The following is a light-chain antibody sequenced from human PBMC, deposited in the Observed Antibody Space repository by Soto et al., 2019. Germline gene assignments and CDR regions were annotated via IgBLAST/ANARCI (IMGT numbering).Light chain of an antibody. CDR2: DAS. J-gene: IGKJ5*01. V-gene: IGKV3-11*01. Sequence: EIVLTQSPATLSLSPGERATLSYRASQSFRSYLAWYQQKLGQAPRLLISDASNRVTGIAARFSGRGSGTDFTPTISSLETENFAVYYCQQRSNWPPVITFGQGTRLEIK. CDR1: QSFRSY. CDR3: QQRSNWPPVIT.